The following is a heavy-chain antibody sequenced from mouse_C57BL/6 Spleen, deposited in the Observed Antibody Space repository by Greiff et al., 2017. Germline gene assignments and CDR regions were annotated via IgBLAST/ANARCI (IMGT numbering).Heavy chain of an antibody. CDR1: GFTFSDYY. D-gene: IGHD1-1*01. CDR2: ISNGGGST. J-gene: IGHJ1*03. Sequence: EVKVEESGGGLVQPGGSLKLSCAASGFTFSDYYMYWVRQTPEKRLEWVAYISNGGGSTYYPDTVKGRFTISRDNAKNTLYLQMRRLKSEDTAMYYCARPPDYYGSSYGYFDVWGTGTTVTVSS. V-gene: IGHV5-12*01. CDR3: ARPPDYYGSSYGYFDV.